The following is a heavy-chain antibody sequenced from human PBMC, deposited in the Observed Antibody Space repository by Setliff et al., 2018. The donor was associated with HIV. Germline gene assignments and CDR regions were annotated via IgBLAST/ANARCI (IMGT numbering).Heavy chain of an antibody. CDR3: ARKNRGAPAPFDY. CDR1: GGSFSGYY. Sequence: TSETLSLTCAVYGGSFSGYYWSWIRQPPGKGLEWIGSIDYTGKTHYNPSLKSRVTISAGTSKSQFSLNLSSVTAADTAVYYCARKNRGAPAPFDYWGQGTLVTVSS. J-gene: IGHJ4*02. CDR2: IDYTGKT. D-gene: IGHD6-25*01. V-gene: IGHV4-34*01.